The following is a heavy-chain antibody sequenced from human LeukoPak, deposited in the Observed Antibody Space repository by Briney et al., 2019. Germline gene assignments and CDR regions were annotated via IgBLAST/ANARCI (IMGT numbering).Heavy chain of an antibody. CDR1: GFTFSTYS. CDR3: AKDVVPDSGWDLDY. Sequence: GGSLRLSCAASGFTFSTYSMTWVRQGPGKGLEWVSSIYPSGDSTFYADSVKGRFTISRDNSKNTLYLQMSSLRTEDTVIYYCAKDVVPDSGWDLDYWGQGTLVTVSS. D-gene: IGHD6-19*01. V-gene: IGHV3-23*01. J-gene: IGHJ4*02. CDR2: IYPSGDST.